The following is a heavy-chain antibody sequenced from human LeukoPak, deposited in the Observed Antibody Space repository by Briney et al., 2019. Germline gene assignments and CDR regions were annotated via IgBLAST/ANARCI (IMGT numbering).Heavy chain of an antibody. V-gene: IGHV1-69*13. CDR1: GGTFSSYA. CDR3: ARVWGRLYSYGQFDY. Sequence: ASVKVSCKASGGTFSSYAISWVRQAPGQGLEWMGGIIPIFGTANYAQKFQGRVTITADESTSTAYMELSSLRSEDTAVYYCARVWGRLYSYGQFDYWGQGTLVTVSS. D-gene: IGHD5-18*01. J-gene: IGHJ4*02. CDR2: IIPIFGTA.